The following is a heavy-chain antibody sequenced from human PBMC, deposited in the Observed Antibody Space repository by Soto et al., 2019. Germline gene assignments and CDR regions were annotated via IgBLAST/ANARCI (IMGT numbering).Heavy chain of an antibody. V-gene: IGHV1-2*04. CDR2: INPNSGGT. J-gene: IGHJ4*02. CDR1: GYTFTGYY. CDR3: AVTTRDYGDSIDY. D-gene: IGHD4-17*01. Sequence: ASVKVSCKASGYTFTGYYMHWVRQAPGQGLEWMGWINPNSGGTNYAQKFQGWVTMTRDTSISTAYMELSRLRSDDTAVYYCAVTTRDYGDSIDYWGQGTLVTVSS.